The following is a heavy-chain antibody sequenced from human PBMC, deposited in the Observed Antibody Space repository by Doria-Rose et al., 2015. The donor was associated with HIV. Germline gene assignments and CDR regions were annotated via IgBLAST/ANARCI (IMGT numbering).Heavy chain of an antibody. CDR2: IYHSGST. J-gene: IGHJ3*01. CDR1: GGSLSGYY. CDR3: ASGLAVNVYGDYVPPTGAFDL. D-gene: IGHD4-17*01. V-gene: IGHV4-34*01. Sequence: VRLQQWDAGLLKPSETLPLTCAVYGGSLSGYYWSWIRQPPGKGLEWVGEIYHSGSTNCNPSLKSRVNIPVDTSKNQFSPKLSSVTAADTAVYYCASGLAVNVYGDYVPPTGAFDLWGQGTIDTVSS.